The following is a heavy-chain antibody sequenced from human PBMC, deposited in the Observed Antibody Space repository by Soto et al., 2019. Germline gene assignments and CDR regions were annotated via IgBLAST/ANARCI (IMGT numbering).Heavy chain of an antibody. CDR2: IYYSGST. J-gene: IGHJ4*02. D-gene: IGHD2-21*02. CDR1: GGSISSYY. CDR3: ARQSGDWGDYYFDY. Sequence: QVQLQESGPGLVKPSETLSLTCTVSGGSISSYYWSWIRQPPGKGLEWIGYIYYSGSTNYNPSLKSRGTIAVAKSKSQCSLKLSSVPAADTAVYYCARQSGDWGDYYFDYWGQGTLVTVSS. V-gene: IGHV4-59*08.